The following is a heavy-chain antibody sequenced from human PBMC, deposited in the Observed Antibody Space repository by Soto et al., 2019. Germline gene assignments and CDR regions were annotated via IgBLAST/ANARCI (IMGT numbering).Heavy chain of an antibody. CDR2: MNEYGSER. CDR3: ARATGADKEDY. J-gene: IGHJ4*02. V-gene: IGHV3-7*04. D-gene: IGHD3-10*01. CDR1: GFIFSSYW. Sequence: EVQLVDSGGGLLQPGGSLRLSCSASGFIFSSYWMSWLRQAPGKGLEWVASMNEYGSERYYVDSVKGRFTTSRDNAKLSLYRQMNSLRAEDTVVYYCARATGADKEDYWGQGTLVTVAS.